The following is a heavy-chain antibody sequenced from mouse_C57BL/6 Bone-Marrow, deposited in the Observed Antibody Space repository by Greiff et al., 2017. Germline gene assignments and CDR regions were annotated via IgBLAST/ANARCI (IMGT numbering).Heavy chain of an antibody. CDR2: IRLKSDNYAT. CDR3: TRSNWDPFYAMDY. CDR1: GFTFSNYW. J-gene: IGHJ4*01. V-gene: IGHV6-3*01. Sequence: EVQLVESGGGLVQPGGSMKLSCVASGFTFSNYWMNWVRQSPEKGLEWVAQIRLKSDNYATHYAESVKGRFTISSDDSKSSVYLQMNNLRAEDTGMYYCTRSNWDPFYAMDYWGQGTSVTVSS. D-gene: IGHD4-1*01.